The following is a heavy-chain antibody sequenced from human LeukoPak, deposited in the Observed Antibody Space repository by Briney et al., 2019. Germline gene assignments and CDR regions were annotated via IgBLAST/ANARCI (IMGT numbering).Heavy chain of an antibody. CDR2: IYHSGST. J-gene: IGHJ4*02. CDR3: ARSIDFRSGYSGTGFDY. V-gene: IGHV4-38-2*02. D-gene: IGHD3-3*01. Sequence: SETLSLTCTVSGYSISSGYYWGWIRQPPGKGLEWIGSIYHSGSTYYNPSLKSRVTISVDTSKNQFSLKLSSVTAADTAVYYCARSIDFRSGYSGTGFDYWGQGTLVTVSS. CDR1: GYSISSGYY.